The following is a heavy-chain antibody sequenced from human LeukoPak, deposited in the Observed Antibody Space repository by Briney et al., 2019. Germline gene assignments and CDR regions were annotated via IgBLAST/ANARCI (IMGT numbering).Heavy chain of an antibody. Sequence: GASVKVSCKASGYTFTSYYMHWVRQAPGQGLEWMGWISTYNGNTNYAQKFQGRVTMTTDTSTSTAYMELRSLRSDDTAVYYCARDPTEDFWSGFYSYFDFWGQGTLVTVSS. CDR1: GYTFTSYY. D-gene: IGHD3-3*01. CDR2: ISTYNGNT. J-gene: IGHJ4*02. CDR3: ARDPTEDFWSGFYSYFDF. V-gene: IGHV1-18*04.